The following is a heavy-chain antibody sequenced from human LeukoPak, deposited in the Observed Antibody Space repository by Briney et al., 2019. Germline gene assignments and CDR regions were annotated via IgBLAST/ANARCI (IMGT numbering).Heavy chain of an antibody. CDR2: INWNGGST. D-gene: IGHD2-2*01. Sequence: GGSLRLSCAASGFTFDDYGMSWVRQAPGKGLEWVSGINWNGGSTGYADSVKGRFTISRDNAKNSLYLQMNSLRAEDTALYYCARVSDCSSTSCYGDYYYYMDVWGKGTAVTISS. CDR3: ARVSDCSSTSCYGDYYYYMDV. J-gene: IGHJ6*03. CDR1: GFTFDDYG. V-gene: IGHV3-20*04.